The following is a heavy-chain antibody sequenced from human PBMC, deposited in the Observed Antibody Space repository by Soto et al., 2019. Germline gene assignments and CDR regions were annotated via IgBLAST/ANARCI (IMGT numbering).Heavy chain of an antibody. CDR3: AKDRSPGSTTWNVY. CDR2: ISGSGVSK. J-gene: IGHJ4*02. CDR1: GFIFSSSA. D-gene: IGHD2-2*01. Sequence: VGSLRLSCVVSGFIFSSSAMNWVRQAPGKGLEWVSTISGSGVSKYYADSVKGRFTISRDNSNNTVSLQMNSLRAEDAAVYYCAKDRSPGSTTWNVYWGQGTLVTVSS. V-gene: IGHV3-23*01.